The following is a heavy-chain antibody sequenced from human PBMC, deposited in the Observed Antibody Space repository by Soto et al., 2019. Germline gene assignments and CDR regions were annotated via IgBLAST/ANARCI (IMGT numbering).Heavy chain of an antibody. CDR2: ISYDGTNI. V-gene: IGHV3-30-3*01. J-gene: IGHJ5*02. CDR3: ARDSPPGPWLGSLDT. D-gene: IGHD5-12*01. CDR1: GFTFRTYA. Sequence: QVQLVESGGGVVQPGRSLRLSCAASGFTFRTYAMHWVRQAPGKGLEWVATISYDGTNIYYADSVKGRFIISRDNSKNTVHLQMDSLRPEDTATYHCARDSPPGPWLGSLDTWGQGTLVTVSS.